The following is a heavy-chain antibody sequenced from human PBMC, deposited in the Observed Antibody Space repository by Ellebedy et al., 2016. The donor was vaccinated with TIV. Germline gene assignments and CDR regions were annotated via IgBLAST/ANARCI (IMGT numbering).Heavy chain of an antibody. V-gene: IGHV4-61*01. CDR1: GGSISSSPYY. J-gene: IGHJ4*02. D-gene: IGHD3-10*01. CDR2: VFYSGNT. Sequence: SETLSLTCTVSGGSISSSPYYWSWIRQPPGRGLEWIGYVFYSGNTNYNPSLKSRVTISVDTSKNQFSLKLNSVTAADTAVYYCARVNWFGELGGYLDSWGQGTLVTVSS. CDR3: ARVNWFGELGGYLDS.